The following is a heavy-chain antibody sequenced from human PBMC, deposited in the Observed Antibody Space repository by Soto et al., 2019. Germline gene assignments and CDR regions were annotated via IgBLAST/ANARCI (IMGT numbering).Heavy chain of an antibody. CDR2: IFYSGST. CDR1: GASLSGYY. D-gene: IGHD3-9*01. J-gene: IGHJ4*02. CDR3: ARVDWGSFDY. Sequence: SETLSLTCTVSGASLSGYYWAWIRQPPGKGLEWIGNIFYSGSTDYNPSLKSRVTMSLDTSRSHFSLKIRSVTTADTAVYYCARVDWGSFDYWGQGTLVTVSS. V-gene: IGHV4-59*01.